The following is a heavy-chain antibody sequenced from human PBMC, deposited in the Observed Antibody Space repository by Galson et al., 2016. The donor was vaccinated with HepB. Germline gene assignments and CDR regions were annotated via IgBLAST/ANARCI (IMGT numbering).Heavy chain of an antibody. V-gene: IGHV1-69*13. CDR2: IVPIFGTA. Sequence: SVKVSCKASGGTFSSYGIHWVRQAPGQGLEWMGGIVPIFGTAHYAQKFQDRVTITADESTSTADMELSSLRSEDTAVNYCARGGYIELVPRRGMDVWGQGTTVSGSS. J-gene: IGHJ6*02. CDR3: ARGGYIELVPRRGMDV. CDR1: GGTFSSYG. D-gene: IGHD2-2*01.